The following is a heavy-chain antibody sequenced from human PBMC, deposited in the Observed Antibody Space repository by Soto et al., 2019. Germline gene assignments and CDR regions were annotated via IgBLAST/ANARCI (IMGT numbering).Heavy chain of an antibody. Sequence: GASVKVSCKASGYTFTSYGISWVRQAPGQGLEWMGWISAYNGNTNYAQKLQGRVTMTTDTSTSTAYMELRSLRSDDTAVYYCARVIVVVPAAMEDYFDYWGQGTLVTVSS. V-gene: IGHV1-18*01. CDR3: ARVIVVVPAAMEDYFDY. D-gene: IGHD2-2*01. J-gene: IGHJ4*02. CDR2: ISAYNGNT. CDR1: GYTFTSYG.